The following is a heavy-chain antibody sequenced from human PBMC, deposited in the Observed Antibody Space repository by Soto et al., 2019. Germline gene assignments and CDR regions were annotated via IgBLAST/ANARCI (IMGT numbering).Heavy chain of an antibody. J-gene: IGHJ4*02. Sequence: EVQVLESGGDLVQPGGSLRLSCGASGFTFSNYAMNWVRQAPGKGLEWVSTITGSGASTYYADSVKGRFTISRDNSKNTLYLQMNSLRAEDTAIYYCAKSIHLWLSAGDCWGQGTLVTVSS. CDR3: AKSIHLWLSAGDC. CDR2: ITGSGAST. V-gene: IGHV3-23*01. CDR1: GFTFSNYA. D-gene: IGHD5-18*01.